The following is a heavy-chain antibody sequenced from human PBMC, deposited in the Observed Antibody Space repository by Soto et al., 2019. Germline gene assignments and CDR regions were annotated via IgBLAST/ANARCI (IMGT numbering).Heavy chain of an antibody. J-gene: IGHJ6*02. CDR1: GFTFSSYV. CDR2: VSFDGSNK. D-gene: IGHD3-10*01. CDR3: AKDRGDYYYYGMDV. Sequence: GGSLRLGSAASGFTFSSYVMHWVRQAPGKGLEWVAVVSFDGSNKYYADSVKGRFTISRDKSKNTLYLQMNSLRAEDTALYYCAKDRGDYYYYGMDVWVQGTTVTVSS. V-gene: IGHV3-30*18.